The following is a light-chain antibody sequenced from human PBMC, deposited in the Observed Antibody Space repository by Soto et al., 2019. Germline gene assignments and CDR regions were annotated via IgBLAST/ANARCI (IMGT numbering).Light chain of an antibody. CDR3: QQYGNSPYT. Sequence: EIVLTQSPGTLSLSPGEGATLSCRASQSVSSNYLAWYQQKPGQAPRLLIYSESSRATGIPDRFSGSGSGTDFTLTISRLEPEDFAVYYCQQYGNSPYTFGQGTKLEIK. CDR1: QSVSSNY. J-gene: IGKJ2*01. V-gene: IGKV3-20*01. CDR2: SES.